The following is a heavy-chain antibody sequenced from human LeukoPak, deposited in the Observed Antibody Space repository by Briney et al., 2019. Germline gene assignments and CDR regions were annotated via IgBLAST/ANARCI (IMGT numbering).Heavy chain of an antibody. Sequence: SETLSLTCTVSGGSISSYYWSWIRQPPGKGLEWIGYIYYSGSTNYNPSLKSRVTISVDTSKNQFSLKLSSVTAADTAVYYCAQSSGYSYFDYWGQGTLVTVSS. CDR1: GGSISSYY. J-gene: IGHJ4*02. V-gene: IGHV4-59*08. D-gene: IGHD3-22*01. CDR3: AQSSGYSYFDY. CDR2: IYYSGST.